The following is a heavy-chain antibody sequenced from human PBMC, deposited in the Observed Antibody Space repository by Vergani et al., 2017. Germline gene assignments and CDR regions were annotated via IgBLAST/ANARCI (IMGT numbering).Heavy chain of an antibody. CDR2: IRWNSGSI. Sequence: EVQLVESGGGLVQPGRSLRLSCAASGFTFDDYAMHWVRQAPGKGLEWVSGIRWNSGSIGYADSVKGRFTISRDNAKNSLYLQMNSLRAEDTALYYCAKARGMARQLERRGAFDIWGQGTMVTVSS. V-gene: IGHV3-9*01. J-gene: IGHJ3*02. CDR1: GFTFDDYA. CDR3: AKARGMARQLERRGAFDI. D-gene: IGHD1-1*01.